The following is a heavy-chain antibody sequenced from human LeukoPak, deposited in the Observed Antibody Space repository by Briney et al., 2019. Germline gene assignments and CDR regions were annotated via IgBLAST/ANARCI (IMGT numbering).Heavy chain of an antibody. V-gene: IGHV4-39*01. CDR2: IYYSGTT. J-gene: IGHJ3*02. Sequence: SETLSLTCTVSGGSINSTNYCWAWIRQPPGKGLESIGSIYYSGTTYYNPSLKSRVTISVYTSKNQFSLKLNSVTAADTAFYYCARRMATHMGGAFDIWGQGTMVTLSS. CDR3: ARRMATHMGGAFDI. D-gene: IGHD5-24*01. CDR1: GGSINSTNYC.